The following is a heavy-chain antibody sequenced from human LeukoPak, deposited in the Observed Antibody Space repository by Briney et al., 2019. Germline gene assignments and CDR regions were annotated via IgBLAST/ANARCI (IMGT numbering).Heavy chain of an antibody. Sequence: GGSLRLSCAASGFAFSSYGMHWVRQAPGKGLEWVAFIRYDGSNKYYADSVKGRFTISRDNSKNTLYLQMNSLRAEDTAAYYCARVSAAGTGFLDLWGRGTLVLVSA. CDR1: GFAFSSYG. D-gene: IGHD6-13*01. CDR3: ARVSAAGTGFLDL. CDR2: IRYDGSNK. V-gene: IGHV3-30*02. J-gene: IGHJ2*01.